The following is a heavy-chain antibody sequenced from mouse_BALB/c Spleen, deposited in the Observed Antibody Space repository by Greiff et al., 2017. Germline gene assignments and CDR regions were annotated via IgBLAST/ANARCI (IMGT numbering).Heavy chain of an antibody. J-gene: IGHJ4*01. Sequence: QVQLKQSGAELVRPGVSVKISCKGSGYTFTDYAMHWVKQSHAKSLEWIGVISTYYGDASYNQKFKGKATMTVDKSSSTAYMELARLTSEDSAIYYCARLGTQAMDYWGQGTSVTVSS. CDR3: ARLGTQAMDY. D-gene: IGHD3-3*01. CDR1: GYTFTDYA. CDR2: ISTYYGDA. V-gene: IGHV1S137*01.